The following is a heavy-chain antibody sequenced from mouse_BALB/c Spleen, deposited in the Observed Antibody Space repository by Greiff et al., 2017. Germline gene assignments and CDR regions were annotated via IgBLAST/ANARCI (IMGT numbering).Heavy chain of an antibody. CDR3: ATGTWFAY. J-gene: IGHJ3*01. V-gene: IGHV5-6-3*01. D-gene: IGHD4-1*01. CDR1: GFAFSSYV. CDR2: INSSGGST. Sequence: EVHLVESGGGLVQPGGSLKLSCAASGFAFSSYVMSWVRQTPDKRLELVATINSSGGSTYYPDSVKGRFTISRDNAKITLYLQMSSLKSEDTAMFYCATGTWFAYWGQGTLVTVSA.